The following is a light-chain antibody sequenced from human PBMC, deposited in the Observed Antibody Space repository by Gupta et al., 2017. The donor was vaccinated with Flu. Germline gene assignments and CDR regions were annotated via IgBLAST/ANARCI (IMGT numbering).Light chain of an antibody. V-gene: IGKV1-39*01. CDR2: AAS. CDR3: QQSDSTPRLT. J-gene: IGKJ4*01. Sequence: DIQMTQSPSSLSASVGDRVTITCRASQSISSYLNWYQQKPGKAPKLLIYAASSLQSGVPSRFSGSGSGTDFTLTISSLQPEDFATYSCQQSDSTPRLTFGGGTKVEMK. CDR1: QSISSY.